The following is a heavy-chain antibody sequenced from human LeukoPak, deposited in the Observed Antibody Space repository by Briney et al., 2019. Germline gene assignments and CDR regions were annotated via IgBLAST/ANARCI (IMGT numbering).Heavy chain of an antibody. CDR1: GFTFTNYA. Sequence: PGGSLRLSCAASGFTFTNYAMSWVRQAPGKGLEWVSVIYSDGRTYYAGSVKGRFTISRDNSKNTLFLQMNSLRAEDTAVYYCARSNCNSCYLGVWYYFDYWGQGTLVTVSS. V-gene: IGHV3-66*01. CDR2: IYSDGRT. D-gene: IGHD1/OR15-1a*01. CDR3: ARSNCNSCYLGVWYYFDY. J-gene: IGHJ4*02.